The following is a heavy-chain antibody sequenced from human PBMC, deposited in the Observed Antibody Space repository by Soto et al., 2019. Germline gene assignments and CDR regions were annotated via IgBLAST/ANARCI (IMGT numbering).Heavy chain of an antibody. CDR3: AAELGFGKLSVV. D-gene: IGHD3-10*01. CDR1: GDTFKNCV. CDR2: IIPLFGTT. V-gene: IGHV1-69*01. Sequence: QVQVVQSGVEVRRPGSSVKVSCKASGDTFKNCVISWVRQAPGQGLEWMGGIIPLFGTTDFAQRFQGRLKITTDESTTTAYMELSRLRSEDTATYYCAAELGFGKLSVVWGQGTTVIASS. J-gene: IGHJ6*02.